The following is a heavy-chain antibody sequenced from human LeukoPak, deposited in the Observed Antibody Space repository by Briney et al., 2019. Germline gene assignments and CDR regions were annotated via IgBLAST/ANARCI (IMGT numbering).Heavy chain of an antibody. Sequence: PGGSLRLSCAASRFTFSSYWMSWVRQPPGKGLEWVANIKQDDSQKYYADSVKGRFTISRDNAKNTLYLQMNSLRVEDTAVYYCARVSGLDYWGQGTLVTVSS. CDR1: RFTFSSYW. V-gene: IGHV3-7*01. J-gene: IGHJ4*02. D-gene: IGHD1-26*01. CDR3: ARVSGLDY. CDR2: IKQDDSQK.